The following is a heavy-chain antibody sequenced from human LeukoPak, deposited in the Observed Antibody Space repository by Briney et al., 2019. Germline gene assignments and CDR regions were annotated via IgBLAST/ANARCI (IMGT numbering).Heavy chain of an antibody. J-gene: IGHJ4*02. CDR1: GFTFSSYA. D-gene: IGHD3-10*01. Sequence: GGSLRLSCAASGFTFSSYAMSWVRQAPGKGLEWVSAISGSGGSTYYADSVKGRFTISRDNSKNTLYLQTNSLRAEDTAVYYCAKGVRWVRGVNDYWGQGTLVTVSS. V-gene: IGHV3-23*01. CDR2: ISGSGGST. CDR3: AKGVRWVRGVNDY.